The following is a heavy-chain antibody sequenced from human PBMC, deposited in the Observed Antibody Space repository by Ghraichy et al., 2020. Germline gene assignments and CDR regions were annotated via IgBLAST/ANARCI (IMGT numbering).Heavy chain of an antibody. Sequence: GGSLRLSCAASGFTFSSYWMHWVRQAPGKGLVWVSRINSDGSSTSYADSVKGRFTISRDNAKNTLYLQMNSLRAEDTAVYYCARGVYSSSNYYYYYYMDVWGKGTTVTVSS. CDR2: INSDGSST. CDR3: ARGVYSSSNYYYYYYMDV. V-gene: IGHV3-74*01. D-gene: IGHD6-6*01. CDR1: GFTFSSYW. J-gene: IGHJ6*03.